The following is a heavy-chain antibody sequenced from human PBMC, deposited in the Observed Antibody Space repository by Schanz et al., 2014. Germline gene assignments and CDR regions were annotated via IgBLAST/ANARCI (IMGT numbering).Heavy chain of an antibody. CDR1: GFTFSSYA. CDR2: ISGSGGNT. J-gene: IGHJ4*02. D-gene: IGHD5-18*01. V-gene: IGHV3-23*04. Sequence: EVQLVESGGGLVQPGGSLTLSCAASGFTFSSYAMSWVRQAPGKGLEWVSAISGSGGNTYYADAVRGRFTISRDNSKTTVYLQMNSLRAEDTDVYYCAKDAENTAMITDYFDYWGQGALVTVSS. CDR3: AKDAENTAMITDYFDY.